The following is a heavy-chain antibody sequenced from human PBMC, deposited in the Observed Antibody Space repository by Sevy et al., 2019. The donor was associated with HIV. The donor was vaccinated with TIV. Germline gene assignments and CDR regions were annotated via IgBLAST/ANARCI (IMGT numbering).Heavy chain of an antibody. CDR1: GGTFSSYG. CDR2: IITILGTV. J-gene: IGHJ4*02. CDR3: ARGGGNGWYYFDY. V-gene: IGHV1-69*13. D-gene: IGHD6-19*01. Sequence: ASVKVSCKASGGTFSSYGISWVRQAPGQELEWMGGIITILGTVNYAQKFQGRVTITADESTKTAYMELSSLRSEDTAVYYCARGGGNGWYYFDYWGQETLVTVSS.